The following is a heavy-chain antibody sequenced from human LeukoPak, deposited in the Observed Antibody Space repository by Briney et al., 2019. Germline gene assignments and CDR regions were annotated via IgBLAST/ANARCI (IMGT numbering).Heavy chain of an antibody. V-gene: IGHV4-39*07. CDR1: GGSVISGSSY. J-gene: IGHJ4*02. D-gene: IGHD3-10*01. CDR3: ARVAMVRGVIGE. Sequence: PSETLSLTCAVSGGSVISGSSYWGWIRQPPGMGLEWIGSIYYSGSTYYSPSLKSRVTISVDTSKNQFSLKLSSVTAADTAVYYCARVAMVRGVIGEWGQGTLVTVSS. CDR2: IYYSGST.